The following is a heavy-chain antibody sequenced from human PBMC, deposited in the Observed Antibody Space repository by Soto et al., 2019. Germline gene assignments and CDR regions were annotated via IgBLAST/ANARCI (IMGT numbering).Heavy chain of an antibody. V-gene: IGHV3-30*18. CDR3: AKGPSGYGAFDY. J-gene: IGHJ4*02. CDR1: GFRFSSYD. D-gene: IGHD5-12*01. Sequence: QVQLVESGGGVVQPGRSLRLSCAASGFRFSSYDMHWVRQAPGKGLEWVAVISYDGRNKYHADSVKGRFTITRDNSKSTLFLQMKSLRAEDTAVYYCAKGPSGYGAFDYWGQGTLVTVSS. CDR2: ISYDGRNK.